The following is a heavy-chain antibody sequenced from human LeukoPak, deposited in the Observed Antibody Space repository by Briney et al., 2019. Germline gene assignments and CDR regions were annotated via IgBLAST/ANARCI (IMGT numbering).Heavy chain of an antibody. CDR2: INPNSGGT. J-gene: IGHJ4*02. Sequence: GAPVKVSCKASGYTFTGYYMHWVRQAPGQGLEWMGWINPNSGGTNYAQKFQGRVTMTRDTSISTAYMELSRLRSDDTAVYYCARSGRSVDWLSYQFDYWGQGTPVTVSS. CDR1: GYTFTGYY. D-gene: IGHD3-9*01. CDR3: ARSGRSVDWLSYQFDY. V-gene: IGHV1-2*02.